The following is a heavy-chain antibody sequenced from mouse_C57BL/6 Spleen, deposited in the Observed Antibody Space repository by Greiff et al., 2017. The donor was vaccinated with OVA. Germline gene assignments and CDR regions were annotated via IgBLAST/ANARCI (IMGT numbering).Heavy chain of an antibody. V-gene: IGHV1-26*01. J-gene: IGHJ2*01. CDR1: GYTFTDHY. Sequence: EVQLQQSGPELVKPGASVKISCKASGYTFTDHYMNWVKQSHGKSLEWIGDINPNNGGTSYNQTFKGKGTVTVDESTSTSYVELRSMTSEDYAVYYYARVDCDVPHYFDYWGQGTTRTVSS. CDR3: ARVDCDVPHYFDY. CDR2: INPNNGGT.